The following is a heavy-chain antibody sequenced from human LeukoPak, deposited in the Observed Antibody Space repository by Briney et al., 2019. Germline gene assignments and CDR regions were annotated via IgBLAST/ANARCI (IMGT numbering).Heavy chain of an antibody. CDR2: IGTAGDT. V-gene: IGHV3-13*01. CDR1: GFTFSSYD. D-gene: IGHD6-19*01. J-gene: IGHJ6*02. Sequence: PGGSLRLSCAASGFTFSSYDMHWVRQATGKGLEWVSAIGTAGDTYYPGSVKGRFTISRENAKNSLYLQMNSLRAGDTAVYYCARVSFVAAYGYYYGMDVWGQGTTVTVSS. CDR3: ARVSFVAAYGYYYGMDV.